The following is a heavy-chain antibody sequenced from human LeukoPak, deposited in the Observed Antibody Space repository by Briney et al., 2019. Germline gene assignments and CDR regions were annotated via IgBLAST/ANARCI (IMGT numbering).Heavy chain of an antibody. V-gene: IGHV4-34*01. CDR3: ARAGDYDGFDY. J-gene: IGHJ4*02. D-gene: IGHD4-17*01. Sequence: SETLSLTCAVYGGSFSGYYWSWIRQPPGKGLEWIGEINHSGSTNYNPSLKSRVTISVDTSKNQFSLKLSSVTAADTAVYYCARAGDYDGFDYWGQGTLVTVPS. CDR1: GGSFSGYY. CDR2: INHSGST.